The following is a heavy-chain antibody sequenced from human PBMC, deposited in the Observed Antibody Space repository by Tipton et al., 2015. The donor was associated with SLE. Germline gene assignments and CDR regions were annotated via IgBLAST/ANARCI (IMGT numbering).Heavy chain of an antibody. V-gene: IGHV4-34*01. CDR2: INHSGST. J-gene: IGHJ4*02. Sequence: TLSLTCAVYGGSFSGYYWSWIRQPPGKGLEWIGEINHSGSTNYNPSLKSRVTISVDTSKNQFSLKLSSVTAADTAVYYCATMVARNLYYFDYWGQGTLVTVSS. CDR1: GGSFSGYY. CDR3: ATMVARNLYYFDY. D-gene: IGHD2-15*01.